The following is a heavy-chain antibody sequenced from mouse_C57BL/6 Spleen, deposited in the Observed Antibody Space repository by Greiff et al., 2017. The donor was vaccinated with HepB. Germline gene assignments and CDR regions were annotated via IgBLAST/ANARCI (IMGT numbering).Heavy chain of an antibody. CDR1: GYTFTSYW. Sequence: QVQLQQPGAELVKPGASVKLSCKASGYTFTSYWMHWVKQRPGQGLEWIGMIHPNSGSTNYNEKFKSKATLTVDKSSSTAYMQLSSLTSEDSAVYYCARDYGSSVENYWGQGTTLTVSS. CDR2: IHPNSGST. CDR3: ARDYGSSVENY. V-gene: IGHV1-64*01. D-gene: IGHD1-1*01. J-gene: IGHJ2*01.